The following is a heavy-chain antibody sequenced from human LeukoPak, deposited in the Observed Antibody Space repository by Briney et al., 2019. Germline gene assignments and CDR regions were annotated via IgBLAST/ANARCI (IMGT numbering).Heavy chain of an antibody. D-gene: IGHD1-26*01. CDR2: IRSRANTYAT. Sequence: GGSLRLSCAASGFTFSGSAIHWVRQASGKGREWVGRIRSRANTYATAYAASVKGRFTISRDDSKNTAYLQMNSLKTEDTALYYCTSDEGEDTSYWGQGTLVTVSS. J-gene: IGHJ4*02. V-gene: IGHV3-73*01. CDR1: GFTFSGSA. CDR3: TSDEGEDTSY.